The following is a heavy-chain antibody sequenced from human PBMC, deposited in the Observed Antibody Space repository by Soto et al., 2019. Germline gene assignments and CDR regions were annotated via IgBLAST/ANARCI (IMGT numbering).Heavy chain of an antibody. V-gene: IGHV3-30-3*01. J-gene: IGHJ3*02. CDR1: GFTFSSYA. D-gene: IGHD3-22*01. CDR3: ARELPMIGAFDI. CDR2: ISYDGSNK. Sequence: PGGSRRLSWAASGFTFSSYAMHGVRQAPGKGLEWVAVISYDGSNKYYADSVKGRFTISRDNSKNTLYLQMNSLRAEDTAVYYCARELPMIGAFDIWGQGTMVTVSS.